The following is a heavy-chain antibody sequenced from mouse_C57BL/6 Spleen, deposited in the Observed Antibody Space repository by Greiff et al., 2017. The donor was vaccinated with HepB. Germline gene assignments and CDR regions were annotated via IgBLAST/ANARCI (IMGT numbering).Heavy chain of an antibody. J-gene: IGHJ4*01. D-gene: IGHD4-1*01. CDR1: GFTFSDYY. V-gene: IGHV5-12*01. CDR3: ARQGLTGTDYYAMDY. Sequence: EVKLMESGGGLVQPGGSLKLSCAASGFTFSDYYMYWVRQTPEKRLEWVAYISNGGGSTYYPDTVKGRFTISRDNAKNTLYLQMSRLKSEDTAMYYCARQGLTGTDYYAMDYWGQGTSVTVSS. CDR2: ISNGGGST.